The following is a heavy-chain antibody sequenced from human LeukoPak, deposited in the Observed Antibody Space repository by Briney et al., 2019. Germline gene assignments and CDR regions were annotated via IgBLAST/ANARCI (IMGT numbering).Heavy chain of an antibody. D-gene: IGHD2-15*01. CDR3: TRDEYGSGSNFFDY. J-gene: IGHJ4*02. CDR1: GFNFGDYA. V-gene: IGHV3-49*03. CDR2: ITNKAFGGTA. Sequence: GGSLRLSCTASGFNFGDYAMSWFRQAPEKGLEGVGFITNKAFGGTAEYAASVKGRFTISRDDSRSIAYLQMDNLRTEDAGVYYCTRDEYGSGSNFFDYWGQGTLVTVST.